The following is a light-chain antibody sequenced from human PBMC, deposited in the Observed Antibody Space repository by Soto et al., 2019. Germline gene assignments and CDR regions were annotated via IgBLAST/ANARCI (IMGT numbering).Light chain of an antibody. CDR3: QQRASWPYT. CDR2: DAS. V-gene: IGKV3-11*01. CDR1: HDVSVS. Sequence: EIVLTQSPDTLSLSPGEGATLSCRPSHDVSVSLVWYRQRPGQSPRLLIHDASNRATGISARFSGSGSGTDFTLTIGSLEPEESALYYCQQRASWPYTSGQGTKVDIK. J-gene: IGKJ2*01.